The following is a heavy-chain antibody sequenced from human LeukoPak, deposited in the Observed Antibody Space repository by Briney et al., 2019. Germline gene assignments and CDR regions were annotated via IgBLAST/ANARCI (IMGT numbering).Heavy chain of an antibody. CDR3: ASGGEMATISGLTSSYYFDY. V-gene: IGHV4-59*07. CDR1: GGSISSYY. D-gene: IGHD5-24*01. Sequence: QASDTLSLTCTVSGGSISSYYWSWIRQPPGKGLEWIGYIYYSGSTNYNPSLKSRVTISVDTSKNQFSLKLSSVTAADTAVYYCASGGEMATISGLTSSYYFDYWGQGTLVTVSS. J-gene: IGHJ4*02. CDR2: IYYSGST.